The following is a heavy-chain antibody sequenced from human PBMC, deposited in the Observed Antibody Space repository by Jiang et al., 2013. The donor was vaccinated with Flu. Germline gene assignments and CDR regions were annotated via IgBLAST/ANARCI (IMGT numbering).Heavy chain of an antibody. J-gene: IGHJ4*02. CDR1: GSA. CDR3: TRHGYYDSSGNN. Sequence: GSAMHWVRQASGKGLEWVGRIRSKANSYATAYAASVKGRFTISRDDSKNTAYLQMNSLKTEDTAVYYCTRHGYYDSSGNNWGQGTLVTVSS. CDR2: IRSKANSYAT. D-gene: IGHD3-22*01. V-gene: IGHV3-73*01.